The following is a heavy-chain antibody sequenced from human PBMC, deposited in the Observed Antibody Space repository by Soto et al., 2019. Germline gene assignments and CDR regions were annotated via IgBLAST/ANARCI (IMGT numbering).Heavy chain of an antibody. D-gene: IGHD3-10*01. J-gene: IGHJ4*02. CDR1: GGSVSSGSYY. Sequence: PSETLSLTCTVSGGSVSSGSYYWSWIRQPPGKGLEWIGYIYYSGSTNYNPSLKSRVTISVDTSKNQFPLKLSSVTAADTAVYYCARDRYYYGSGSFYFDYWGQGTLVTVSS. CDR2: IYYSGST. V-gene: IGHV4-61*01. CDR3: ARDRYYYGSGSFYFDY.